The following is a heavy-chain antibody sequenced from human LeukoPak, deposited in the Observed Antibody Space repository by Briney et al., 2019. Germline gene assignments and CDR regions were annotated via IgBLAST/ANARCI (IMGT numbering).Heavy chain of an antibody. CDR3: ARVNYDFWSGPRLYYFDY. CDR1: GGSISSSNW. CDR2: IYYSGST. D-gene: IGHD3-3*01. Sequence: SETLSLTCAVSGGSISSSNWWSWVRQPPGKGLEWIGSIYYSGSTYYNPSLKSRVTISVDTSKNQFSLKLSSVTAADTAVYYCARVNYDFWSGPRLYYFDYWGQGTLVTVSS. J-gene: IGHJ4*02. V-gene: IGHV4-4*02.